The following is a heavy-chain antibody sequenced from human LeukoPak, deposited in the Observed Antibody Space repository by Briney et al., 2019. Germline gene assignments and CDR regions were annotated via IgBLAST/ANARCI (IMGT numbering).Heavy chain of an antibody. CDR2: INHSGST. J-gene: IGHJ4*02. D-gene: IGHD2-8*01. Sequence: SETLSLTCAVYGGSFSGYYWSWIRQPPGKGLEWIGEINHSGSTNYNPSLKSRVTISVDTSKNQLSLKLSSVTAADTAVYYCASVDRMLSFLWWGQGTLVTVSS. V-gene: IGHV4-34*01. CDR1: GGSFSGYY. CDR3: ASVDRMLSFLW.